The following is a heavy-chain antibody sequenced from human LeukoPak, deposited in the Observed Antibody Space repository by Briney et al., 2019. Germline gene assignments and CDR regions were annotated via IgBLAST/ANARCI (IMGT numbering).Heavy chain of an antibody. CDR2: INSDGSSI. D-gene: IGHD3-3*01. J-gene: IGHJ4*02. CDR3: AGGGVASLDY. Sequence: GGSLRLSCAASGFTFSSHWMHWVRQAPGKGLVWVSRINSDGSSISYADSVKGRFTISRDNAKNTLYLQMNSLRAEDTAVYYCAGGGVASLDYWGQGTLVTVSS. V-gene: IGHV3-74*01. CDR1: GFTFSSHW.